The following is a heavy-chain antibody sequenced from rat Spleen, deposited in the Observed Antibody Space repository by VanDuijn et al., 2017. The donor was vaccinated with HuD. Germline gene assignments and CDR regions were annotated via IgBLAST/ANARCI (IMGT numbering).Heavy chain of an antibody. V-gene: IGHV5-29*01. CDR3: AKRGWYYFDY. CDR2: ISYDGSTT. Sequence: EVQLVESGGGLVQPGRSMKLSCAASGFTFSNYDMVWVRQAPTKGLKWVASISYDGSTTYYRDSVKGRFTISRDFAKSTLFLQMDSLRSEDTATYYCAKRGWYYFDYWGQGVMVTVSS. J-gene: IGHJ2*01. CDR1: GFTFSNYD.